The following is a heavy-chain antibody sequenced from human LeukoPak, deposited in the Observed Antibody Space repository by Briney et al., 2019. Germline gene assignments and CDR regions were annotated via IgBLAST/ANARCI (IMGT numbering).Heavy chain of an antibody. J-gene: IGHJ5*02. D-gene: IGHD1/OR15-1a*01. CDR2: ISYDGSNK. V-gene: IGHV3-30*03. CDR1: GFIFSSYG. CDR3: ATKTSTWFDP. Sequence: GGSLRLSCAASGFIFSSYGMHWVRQAPGRGLEWVAVISYDGSNKYYADSVKGRFSVSRDNSKNTLYLQMNSLRAEDTAVYYCATKTSTWFDPWGQETLVTVSS.